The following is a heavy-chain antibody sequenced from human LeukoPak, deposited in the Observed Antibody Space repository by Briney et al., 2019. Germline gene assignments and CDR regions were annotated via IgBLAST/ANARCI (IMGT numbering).Heavy chain of an antibody. CDR3: ARGQSLNDY. V-gene: IGHV1-2*02. Sequence: GASVKVSCKASVYTFTEYYMHWVRQAPGQGLEWMGWINPNSGGANYAEKFQGRVTMTRGTSISTAYMELSRLRYDDTALYYCARGQSLNDYWGQGTLVTVSS. J-gene: IGHJ4*02. CDR2: INPNSGGA. CDR1: VYTFTEYY.